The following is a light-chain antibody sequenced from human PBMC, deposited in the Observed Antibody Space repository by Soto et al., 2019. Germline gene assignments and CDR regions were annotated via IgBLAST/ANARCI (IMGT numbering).Light chain of an antibody. Sequence: DIQMTQSPSPRSASVEDKVTFIGRPGKIIGGGLAWYQQKPGKAPKLLIYKASSLESGVPSRFSGSGSGTEFTLTISSLQPDDFATYYCQQYNSYLWTFGQGTKVEIK. CDR2: KAS. CDR3: QQYNSYLWT. V-gene: IGKV1-5*03. CDR1: KIIGGG. J-gene: IGKJ1*01.